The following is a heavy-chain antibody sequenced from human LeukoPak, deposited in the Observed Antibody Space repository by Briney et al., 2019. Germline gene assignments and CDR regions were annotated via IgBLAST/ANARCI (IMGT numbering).Heavy chain of an antibody. Sequence: ASVKVSCKASGGTFSSYAISWVRQTPGQGLEWMGGIIPIFGTANYAQKFQGRVTITADESTSTAYMELSSLRSEDTAVYYCARAGGYHYRRGTDYMDVWGGGTTVTVSS. CDR1: GGTFSSYA. CDR3: ARAGGYHYRRGTDYMDV. V-gene: IGHV1-69*13. J-gene: IGHJ6*03. D-gene: IGHD5-12*01. CDR2: IIPIFGTA.